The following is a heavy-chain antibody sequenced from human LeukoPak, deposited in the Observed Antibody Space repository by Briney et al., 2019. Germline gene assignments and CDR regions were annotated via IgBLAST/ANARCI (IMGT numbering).Heavy chain of an antibody. D-gene: IGHD6-13*01. CDR3: ARGPIAAAGTIDY. V-gene: IGHV1-8*01. J-gene: IGHJ4*02. CDR1: GYTFTSYD. CDR2: MNPNSGNT. Sequence: ASVKVSCKASGYTFTSYDINWVRQATGQGLEWMGWMNPNSGNTGYAQKFQGRVTMTRNTSISTSYMELSSLRSDDTAVYYCARGPIAAAGTIDYWGQGTLVTVSS.